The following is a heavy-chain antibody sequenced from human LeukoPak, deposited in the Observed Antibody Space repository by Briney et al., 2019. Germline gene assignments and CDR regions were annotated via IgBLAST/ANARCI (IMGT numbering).Heavy chain of an antibody. CDR2: IIPIFSTA. Sequence: GASVKVSCKASGGTFSSYAISWVRQAPGQGLEWMGGIIPIFSTANYAQKFQGRVTITADESTSTAYMELSSLRSEDTAVYYCARSAYSNYAWFDPWGQGTLVTVSS. D-gene: IGHD4-11*01. V-gene: IGHV1-69*13. CDR1: GGTFSSYA. CDR3: ARSAYSNYAWFDP. J-gene: IGHJ5*02.